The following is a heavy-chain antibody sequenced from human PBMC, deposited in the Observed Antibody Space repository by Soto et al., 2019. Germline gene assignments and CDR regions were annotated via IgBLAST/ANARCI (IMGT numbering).Heavy chain of an antibody. Sequence: QVQLQESGPGLVKPSQTLSLTCTVSGGSISSGDYYWSWIRQPPGKGLEWIGYIYYSGSTYYNPSLKSRVTISADTSKNQFSLKLSSVTAADTAVYYCARDKYQLLRHYYNYGMDVWGQGTTVTVSS. CDR2: IYYSGST. D-gene: IGHD2-2*01. J-gene: IGHJ6*02. CDR1: GGSISSGDYY. V-gene: IGHV4-30-4*01. CDR3: ARDKYQLLRHYYNYGMDV.